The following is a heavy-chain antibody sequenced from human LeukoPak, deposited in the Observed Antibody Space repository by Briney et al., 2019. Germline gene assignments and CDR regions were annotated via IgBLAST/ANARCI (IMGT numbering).Heavy chain of an antibody. D-gene: IGHD6-13*01. CDR1: GYTFTSYD. Sequence: ASVKVSCKASGYTFTSYDINWVRQATGQGLEWMGWMNPNGGNTGYAQKFQGRVTMTRNTSISTAYMELSSLRSEDTAVYYCARKYSSSWYHYYYYGMDVWGQGTTVTVSS. CDR2: MNPNGGNT. V-gene: IGHV1-8*01. CDR3: ARKYSSSWYHYYYYGMDV. J-gene: IGHJ6*02.